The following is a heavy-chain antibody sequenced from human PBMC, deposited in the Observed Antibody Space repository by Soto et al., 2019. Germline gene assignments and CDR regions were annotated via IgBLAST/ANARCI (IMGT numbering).Heavy chain of an antibody. J-gene: IGHJ6*03. D-gene: IGHD3-10*01. CDR2: IIPILGIA. Sequence: QVQLVQSGAEVKKPGSSVKVSCKASGGTFSSYTISWVRQAPGQGLEWMGRIIPILGIANYAQKFQGRVTITADKSTSTAYMELSNLRSEDTAVYYCATLGDYMDVWGKGTTVTVSS. CDR3: ATLGDYMDV. V-gene: IGHV1-69*02. CDR1: GGTFSSYT.